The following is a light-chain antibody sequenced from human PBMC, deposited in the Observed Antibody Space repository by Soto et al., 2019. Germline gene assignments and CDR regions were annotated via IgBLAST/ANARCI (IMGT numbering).Light chain of an antibody. Sequence: DIQMTQSPSTLSASVGDRVTITCRASQSIGTWLAWYQQKPGKAPKLLIYTASTLESGVPSRFSGGGSGTEFTITINSLQPDDFATYYCQQYDSFLYTFGQGTKLEI. J-gene: IGKJ2*01. CDR2: TAS. CDR1: QSIGTW. CDR3: QQYDSFLYT. V-gene: IGKV1-5*03.